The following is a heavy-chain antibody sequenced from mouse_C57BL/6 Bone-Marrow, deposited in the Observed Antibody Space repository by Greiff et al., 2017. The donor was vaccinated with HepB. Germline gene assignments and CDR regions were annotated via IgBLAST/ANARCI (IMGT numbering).Heavy chain of an antibody. Sequence: QVQLQQSGPGLVAPSQSLSITCTVSGFSLTSYGVHWVRQPPGKGLEWLVVIWSDGSTTYNSALKSRLSISKDNSKSQVFLKMNSLQTDDTAMYYCARPLGSSGYEGFAYWGQGTLVTVSA. CDR3: ARPLGSSGYEGFAY. V-gene: IGHV2-6*03. J-gene: IGHJ3*01. CDR1: GFSLTSYG. CDR2: IWSDGST. D-gene: IGHD3-2*02.